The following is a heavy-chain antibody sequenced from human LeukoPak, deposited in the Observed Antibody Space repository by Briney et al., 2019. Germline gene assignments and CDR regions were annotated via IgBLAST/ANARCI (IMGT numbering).Heavy chain of an antibody. D-gene: IGHD2-15*01. CDR2: INSDGSNQ. J-gene: IGHJ5*02. CDR1: GFIFSDYG. Sequence: GGTLRLSCAASGFIFSDYGMHGVRQAPGKGLEGVTYINSDGSNQYYSESVNCRFTVYRDNSIYTLYLQIHTLMNEDTAVYYCAKDWGHCSGDSCYSGGLMPWGQGTLVTVSS. V-gene: IGHV3-30*02. CDR3: AKDWGHCSGDSCYSGGLMP.